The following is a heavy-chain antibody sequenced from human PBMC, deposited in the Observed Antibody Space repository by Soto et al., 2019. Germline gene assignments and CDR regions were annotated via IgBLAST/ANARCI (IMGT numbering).Heavy chain of an antibody. CDR1: GFTFSTYA. Sequence: EVQLLESGGGLVQPGGSLRLSCAASGFTFSTYAMNWVRQAPGKGLEWVAGISGSGDSTYYADSVKGRFTVSRDKSTNSLYLQMNSLRGEDTAVFSCAKERSSGWSFDYWGQGSLVTVSP. V-gene: IGHV3-23*01. CDR3: AKERSSGWSFDY. D-gene: IGHD6-19*01. J-gene: IGHJ4*02. CDR2: ISGSGDST.